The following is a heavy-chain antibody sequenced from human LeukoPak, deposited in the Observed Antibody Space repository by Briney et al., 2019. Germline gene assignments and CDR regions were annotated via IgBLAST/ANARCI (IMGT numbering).Heavy chain of an antibody. Sequence: GGSLRLSCAASGVTFDDYAMHCVRQAPGKGLEWVSLISGDGGSTYYADSVKGRFTISRDNSKNSLYLQMNSLRTEDTALYHCAKDRGWYDYWAREPWSPSPQ. J-gene: IGHJ4*02. D-gene: IGHD6-19*01. CDR3: AKDRGWYDY. V-gene: IGHV3-43*02. CDR2: ISGDGGST. CDR1: GVTFDDYA.